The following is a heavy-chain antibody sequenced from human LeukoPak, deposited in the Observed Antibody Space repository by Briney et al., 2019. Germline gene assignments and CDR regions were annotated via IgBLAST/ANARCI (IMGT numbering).Heavy chain of an antibody. CDR2: VYYSGSS. CDR3: ASSTVVTSYYYYGMDV. V-gene: IGHV4-59*01. Sequence: SETLSLTCTVSGGSISPYYWSWIRQPPGKGLEWIGYVYYSGSSNYNPSLKSRVIISADTSKNQFSLKLSSVTAADTAVYYCASSTVVTSYYYYGMDVWGQGTTVTVSS. J-gene: IGHJ6*02. CDR1: GGSISPYY. D-gene: IGHD4-23*01.